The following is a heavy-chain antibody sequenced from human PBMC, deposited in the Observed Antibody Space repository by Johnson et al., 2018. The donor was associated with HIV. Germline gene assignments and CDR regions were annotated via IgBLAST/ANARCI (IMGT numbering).Heavy chain of an antibody. CDR1: GFTFSSYG. D-gene: IGHD3-22*01. Sequence: QMQLVESGGGVVQPGGSLRLSCAASGFTFSSYGMHWVRQAPGKGLVWVAFIRYDGSYKYSADSVKGRFTISRDNSKNTRYLQMNSLRDEDTAVYYCAKDSRYYYDSSGYVSDAFDIWGQGTMVTVSS. J-gene: IGHJ3*02. CDR3: AKDSRYYYDSSGYVSDAFDI. CDR2: IRYDGSYK. V-gene: IGHV3-30*02.